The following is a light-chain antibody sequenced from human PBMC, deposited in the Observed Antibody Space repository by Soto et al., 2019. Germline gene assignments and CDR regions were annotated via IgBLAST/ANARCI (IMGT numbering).Light chain of an antibody. Sequence: DIQMTPSPSTLSASVGDRVTITCRASQSISSWLASYPTTPGKAPKRLIYSTSSLQSGVPSRVRVSVSGTEFSLTISSLQPEESAMYYGLQHNTYPRTFGQGTKLDIK. CDR2: STS. J-gene: IGKJ1*01. CDR1: QSISSW. V-gene: IGKV1-5*01. CDR3: LQHNTYPRT.